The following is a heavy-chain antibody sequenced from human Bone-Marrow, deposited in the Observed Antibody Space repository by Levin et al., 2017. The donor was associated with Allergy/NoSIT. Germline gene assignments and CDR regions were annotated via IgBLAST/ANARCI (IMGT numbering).Heavy chain of an antibody. D-gene: IGHD6-19*01. CDR3: AREHIAVSGTWDYFDY. CDR1: GFTFGTYG. CDR2: IWSDGSNK. J-gene: IGHJ4*02. V-gene: IGHV3-30*12. Sequence: GGSLRLSCEASGFTFGTYGMHWVRQAPGKGLEWVAVIWSDGSNKYYADSVKGRFTISRDNSKSTLYLQMNSLRAEDTAVYYCAREHIAVSGTWDYFDYWGQGTLVTVSS.